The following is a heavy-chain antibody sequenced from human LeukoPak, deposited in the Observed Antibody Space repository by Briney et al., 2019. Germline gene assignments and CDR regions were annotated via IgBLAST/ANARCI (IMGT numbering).Heavy chain of an antibody. J-gene: IGHJ4*02. CDR1: GFTFSSYW. CDR2: IKRDGSEK. D-gene: IGHD3-22*01. Sequence: GGSLRLSCAASGFTFSSYWMSWVRQAPGKGLEWVANIKRDGSEKYYVDSVKGRFTISRDNAKNSLYLQMNSLRAEDTAVYYCARVQYYYDSSGTIYYFDYWGQGTLVTVSS. V-gene: IGHV3-7*01. CDR3: ARVQYYYDSSGTIYYFDY.